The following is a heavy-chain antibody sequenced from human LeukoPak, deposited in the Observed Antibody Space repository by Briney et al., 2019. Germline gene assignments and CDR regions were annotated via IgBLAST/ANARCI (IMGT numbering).Heavy chain of an antibody. J-gene: IGHJ6*02. Sequence: SVKVSCKASGDTFSSYAISWVRQAPGQGLEWMGRIIPIFGVANYAQKFQGRVTITADTSTSTAYMELSSLRSEDTAVYYCARGGQQLVRGYYYYGMDVWGQGTTVTGSS. D-gene: IGHD6-13*01. CDR2: IIPIFGVA. CDR3: ARGGQQLVRGYYYYGMDV. CDR1: GDTFSSYA. V-gene: IGHV1-69*04.